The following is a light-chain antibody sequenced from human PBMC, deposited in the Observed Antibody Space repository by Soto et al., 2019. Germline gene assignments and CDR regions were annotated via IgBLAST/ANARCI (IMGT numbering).Light chain of an antibody. Sequence: EIVLTQSPGTLSLSPGERATLSCRASQSVSSSYLAWYQQKPGQAPRLLIYGASSRATGIPDRFSASGSGTDLTLPISRLEPEEFAVYYCQQYGSSPLTFGGGTKVEIK. J-gene: IGKJ4*01. CDR1: QSVSSSY. CDR2: GAS. CDR3: QQYGSSPLT. V-gene: IGKV3-20*01.